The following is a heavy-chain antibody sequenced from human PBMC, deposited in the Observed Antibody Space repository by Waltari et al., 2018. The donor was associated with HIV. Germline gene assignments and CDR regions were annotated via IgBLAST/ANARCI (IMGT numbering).Heavy chain of an antibody. CDR3: ATEGISMVRGVYGMDV. V-gene: IGHV1-24*01. Sequence: QVQLVQSGAAVKKPGASVEVSCKVSGYTLPELSLHWVRQATGKGLEWMGGFDPEDGETIYAQKFQGRVTMTEDTSTDTAYMELSSLRSEDTAVYYCATEGISMVRGVYGMDVWGQGTTVTVSS. D-gene: IGHD3-10*01. J-gene: IGHJ6*02. CDR2: FDPEDGET. CDR1: GYTLPELS.